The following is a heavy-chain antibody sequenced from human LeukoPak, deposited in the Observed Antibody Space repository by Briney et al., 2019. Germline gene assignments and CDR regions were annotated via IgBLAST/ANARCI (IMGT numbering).Heavy chain of an antibody. J-gene: IGHJ5*02. CDR2: ISADNGNT. V-gene: IGHV1-18*01. CDR3: ARDVGDIVTIPAAISVP. D-gene: IGHD2-2*01. Sequence: ASVKVSCKASGYTFSSYGISWVRQAPGQGLEWMGWISADNGNTNYAQMLQGRVTMTTDTSTSTAYMEVRSLRSDDTAMYYCARDVGDIVTIPAAISVPWGQGTLVTVSS. CDR1: GYTFSSYG.